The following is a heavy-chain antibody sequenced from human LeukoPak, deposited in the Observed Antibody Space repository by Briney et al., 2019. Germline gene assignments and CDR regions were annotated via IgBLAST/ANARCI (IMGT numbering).Heavy chain of an antibody. J-gene: IGHJ4*02. CDR2: ITGGSPST. V-gene: IGHV3-23*01. CDR3: VRGAEKPGFDF. CDR1: GFTFSSYA. Sequence: PGGSLRLSCAASGFTFSSYAMSWVRQAPGKGLEWVSVITGGSPSTYYADSVKGRFTISRDNAKNTLYLQMNSLTAEDTAVYYCVRGAEKPGFDFWGQGTLVTVSS. D-gene: IGHD1-14*01.